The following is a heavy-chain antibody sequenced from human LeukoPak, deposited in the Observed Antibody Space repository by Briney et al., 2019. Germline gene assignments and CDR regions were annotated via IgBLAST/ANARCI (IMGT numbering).Heavy chain of an antibody. Sequence: ASVKVSCKTSGYTFTKYGISWVRQAPGQGPEWMGWISVYDDNTNYAQKLQDRLTLTTDTSTDTAHMELRSLRSDDTAVYYCVRARGDRSGYYRYWGQGTLVTVSS. V-gene: IGHV1-18*01. D-gene: IGHD3-22*01. J-gene: IGHJ4*02. CDR3: VRARGDRSGYYRY. CDR2: ISVYDDNT. CDR1: GYTFTKYG.